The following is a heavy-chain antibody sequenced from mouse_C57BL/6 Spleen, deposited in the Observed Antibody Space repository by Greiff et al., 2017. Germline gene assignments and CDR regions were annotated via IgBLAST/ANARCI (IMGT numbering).Heavy chain of an antibody. J-gene: IGHJ3*01. CDR2: IYPGDGDT. D-gene: IGHD4-1*01. V-gene: IGHV1-80*01. CDR3: ARKGKTGTEGFAY. Sequence: VQLVESGAELVKPGASVKISCKASGYAFSSYWMNWVKQRPGKGLEWIGQIYPGDGDTNYNGKFKGKATLTADTSSSTAYMQLSSLTSEDSAVYFCARKGKTGTEGFAYWAKGLWSLSLQ. CDR1: GYAFSSYW.